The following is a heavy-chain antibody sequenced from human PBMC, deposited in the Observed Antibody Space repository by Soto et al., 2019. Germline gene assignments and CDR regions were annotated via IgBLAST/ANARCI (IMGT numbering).Heavy chain of an antibody. D-gene: IGHD3-10*01. CDR1: GLVFKTYW. J-gene: IGHJ4*02. CDR3: ATPGSYSGGT. V-gene: IGHV3-7*03. CDR2: IDQDGSAT. Sequence: VQLVESGGALVQPGGSLRLSCAASGLVFKTYWVEWVRQAPGKGLEWVASIDQDGSATYYADSVKGRFTISRDNAADSAHLHMNSLRVGDTAIYYWATPGSYSGGTGGQGTLVTVTS.